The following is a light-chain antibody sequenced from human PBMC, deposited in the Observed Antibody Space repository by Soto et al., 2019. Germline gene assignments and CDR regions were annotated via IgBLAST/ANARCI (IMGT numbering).Light chain of an antibody. J-gene: IGKJ1*01. V-gene: IGKV1-5*01. CDR2: DAS. Sequence: DMDVTKCPSYVSSSLGDEVTITWGASQTIITYLNWYQLKPGKPPRLLIYDASRLAGGVPSRFSVSESGTEFTLTIGSMTPDDFATYFCQQYYSHSTFGQGTKVDIK. CDR3: QQYYSHST. CDR1: QTIITY.